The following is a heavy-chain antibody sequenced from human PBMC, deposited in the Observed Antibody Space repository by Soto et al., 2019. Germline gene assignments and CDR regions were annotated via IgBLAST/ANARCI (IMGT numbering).Heavy chain of an antibody. CDR3: ARVGYCSTTTCPPE. Sequence: GGSLRLCCAASGLTVSTNYMTWVRQAPGKGPEWVSVIYRGGNTYHADSVQGRFSISRDNSKNTVDLQMNNLRAKDTAMYYCARVGYCSTTTCPPEWGQGTLVTVSS. CDR1: GLTVSTNY. D-gene: IGHD2-2*01. CDR2: IYRGGNT. V-gene: IGHV3-53*01. J-gene: IGHJ4*02.